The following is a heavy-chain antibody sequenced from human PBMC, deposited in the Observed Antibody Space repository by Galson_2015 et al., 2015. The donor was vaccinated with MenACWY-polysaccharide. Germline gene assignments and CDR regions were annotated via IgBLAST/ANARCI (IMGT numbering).Heavy chain of an antibody. Sequence: SLRLSCAASGFNFSMYVMTWVRQAPGKGLEWVSAISSGGATTYYIDSVKGRFTISRDNSKDTVHLQMDSLRAEDTALYYCVKVGWVENWGQGTLVTVSP. J-gene: IGHJ4*02. CDR2: ISSGGATT. D-gene: IGHD1-26*01. CDR1: GFNFSMYV. CDR3: VKVGWVEN. V-gene: IGHV3-23*02.